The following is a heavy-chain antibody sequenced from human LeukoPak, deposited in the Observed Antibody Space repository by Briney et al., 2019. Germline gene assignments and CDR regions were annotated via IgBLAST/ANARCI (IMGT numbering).Heavy chain of an antibody. V-gene: IGHV4-59*01. CDR1: GGSISSYY. CDR2: IYYSGST. D-gene: IGHD5-18*01. Sequence: PSETLSLTCTVSGGSISSYYWSWIRQHPGKGLEWIGYIYYSGSTNYNPSLKSRVTISVDTSKNQFSLKLSSVTAADTAVYYCARGPAVDTAMGCDWFDPWGQGTLVTVSS. J-gene: IGHJ5*02. CDR3: ARGPAVDTAMGCDWFDP.